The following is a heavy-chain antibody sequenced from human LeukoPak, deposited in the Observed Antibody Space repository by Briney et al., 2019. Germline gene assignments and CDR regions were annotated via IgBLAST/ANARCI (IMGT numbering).Heavy chain of an antibody. CDR1: GGSITSAGYY. J-gene: IGHJ4*02. CDR3: ARGIGSTGTYYFDY. Sequence: QTLSLTCTVSGGSITSAGYYWTWIRQPAGKGLEWVGRIYISGDTNYNPSLKSRVAISLDTSKNQFSLKLNSLTAADTAVCYCARGIGSTGTYYFDYWAREPWSPSPQ. V-gene: IGHV4-61*02. CDR2: IYISGDT. D-gene: IGHD1-26*01.